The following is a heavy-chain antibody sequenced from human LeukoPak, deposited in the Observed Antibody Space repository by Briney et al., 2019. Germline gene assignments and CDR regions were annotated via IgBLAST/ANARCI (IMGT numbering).Heavy chain of an antibody. D-gene: IGHD4-17*01. CDR2: MSSDGSKK. CDR3: AKKFRGTTVISGDYFDY. J-gene: IGHJ4*02. CDR1: GFTFSSYA. Sequence: GGSLRLSCAASGFTFSSYAMHWVRQTPGKGLEWVAVMSSDGSKKYYADSVKGRFTISRDNSKNTLYLHMNSLRAEDTAVYYCAKKFRGTTVISGDYFDYWGQGTLITVSS. V-gene: IGHV3-30-3*02.